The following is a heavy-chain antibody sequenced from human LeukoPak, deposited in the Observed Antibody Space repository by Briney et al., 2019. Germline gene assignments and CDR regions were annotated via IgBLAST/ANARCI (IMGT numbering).Heavy chain of an antibody. CDR3: ASETGAATFDY. V-gene: IGHV3-48*01. CDR2: ISSGGSTI. Sequence: GGSLRPSCAASGFTFSSYSMNWVRQAPGKGLEWVSYISSGGSTIYYADSVKGRFTISRDNAKNSLYLQMNSLRVEDTAVYYCASETGAATFDYWGQGTLVTVSS. D-gene: IGHD7-27*01. CDR1: GFTFSSYS. J-gene: IGHJ4*02.